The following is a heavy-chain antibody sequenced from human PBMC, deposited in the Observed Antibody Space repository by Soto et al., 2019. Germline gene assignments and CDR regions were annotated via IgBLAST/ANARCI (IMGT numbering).Heavy chain of an antibody. CDR2: IIPVLGTA. Sequence: QVQLVQSGAEVKKPGSSVKLSCKASGGTFSSYTISWVRQAPGQGLEWMGGIIPVLGTAHYAQKFQGRVTITAHESTSPAYMELSSLRSEDTAVYSCARAFSSLGGYHKGVARRNYHFDLWAQGTLVTVSS. CDR1: GGTFSSYT. J-gene: IGHJ4*02. CDR3: ARAFSSLGGYHKGVARRNYHFDL. V-gene: IGHV1-69*01. D-gene: IGHD3-10*01.